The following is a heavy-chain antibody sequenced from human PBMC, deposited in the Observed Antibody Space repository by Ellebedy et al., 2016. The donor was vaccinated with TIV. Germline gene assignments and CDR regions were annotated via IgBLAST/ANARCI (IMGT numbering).Heavy chain of an antibody. Sequence: SVKVSCXASGYTFTSYDINWVRQATGQGLEWMGGIIPIFGTANYAQKFQGRVTITADKSTSTAYMELSSLRSEDTAVYYCARGDNLYWYFDLWGRGTLVTVSS. V-gene: IGHV1-69*06. D-gene: IGHD1-1*01. CDR1: GYTFTSYD. J-gene: IGHJ2*01. CDR2: IIPIFGTA. CDR3: ARGDNLYWYFDL.